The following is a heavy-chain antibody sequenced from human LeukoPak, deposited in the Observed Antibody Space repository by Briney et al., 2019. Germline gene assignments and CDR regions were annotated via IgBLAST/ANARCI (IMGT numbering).Heavy chain of an antibody. V-gene: IGHV1-69*06. J-gene: IGHJ3*02. CDR1: GGTFNSYA. CDR2: IIPMSDTA. Sequence: ASVRVSCKASGGTFNSYAISWVRQAPGQGLEWMGGIIPMSDTANYPQKFRGRLTITADIPTSTVYMELSSLRSEDTAVYYCAREDDTGRYMGDDAFDIWGQGTMVTVSS. CDR3: AREDDTGRYMGDDAFDI. D-gene: IGHD1-26*01.